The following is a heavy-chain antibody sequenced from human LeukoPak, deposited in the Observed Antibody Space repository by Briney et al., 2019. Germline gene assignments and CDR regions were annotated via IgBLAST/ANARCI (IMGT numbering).Heavy chain of an antibody. J-gene: IGHJ4*02. CDR2: IYYSGST. CDR1: GGSISSYY. Sequence: SETLSLTCTVSGGSISSYYWSWIRQPPGKGLEWIGYIYYSGSTNYNPSLKSRVTISVDTSKNQFSLKLSSVTAADTAVYYCARGRSVGRWLQFYFDYWGQGTLVTVSS. D-gene: IGHD5-24*01. V-gene: IGHV4-59*01. CDR3: ARGRSVGRWLQFYFDY.